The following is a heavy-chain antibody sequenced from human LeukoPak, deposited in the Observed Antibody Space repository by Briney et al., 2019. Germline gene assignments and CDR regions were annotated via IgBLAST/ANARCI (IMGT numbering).Heavy chain of an antibody. Sequence: ASVKVSCKASGGTFSSYAISWVRQAPGQGLEWMGGIIPIFGTANYAQKFQGRATVTTDESTSTAYMELSSLRSEDTAVYYCARCSSGSSKGGYYFDYWGQGTLVTVSS. CDR2: IIPIFGTA. D-gene: IGHD1-26*01. V-gene: IGHV1-69*05. CDR3: ARCSSGSSKGGYYFDY. CDR1: GGTFSSYA. J-gene: IGHJ4*02.